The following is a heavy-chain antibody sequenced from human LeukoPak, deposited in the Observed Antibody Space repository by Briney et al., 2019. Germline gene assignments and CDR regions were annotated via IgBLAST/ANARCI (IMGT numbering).Heavy chain of an antibody. CDR2: INPNSGGT. CDR3: ARDGGFDY. Sequence: ASVKVSCKASGYTFSDHYMHWLRQAPGQGLEWMGWINPNSGGTNYAQKFQGRVTMTRDTSISTVYMELTRLTSDDTAMYYCARDGGFDYWGQGTLVTVSS. V-gene: IGHV1-2*02. CDR1: GYTFSDHY. J-gene: IGHJ4*02.